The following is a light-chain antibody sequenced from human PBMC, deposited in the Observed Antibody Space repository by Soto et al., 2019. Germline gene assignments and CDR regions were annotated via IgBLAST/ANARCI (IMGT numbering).Light chain of an antibody. CDR2: AKN. V-gene: IGLV1-44*01. CDR1: ASNIGRDP. CDR3: AGWDGSLKGFV. J-gene: IGLJ1*01. Sequence: QSALTQPPSAAGAPGQRVTISCSGSASNIGRDPVNWYQQVPGTAPKLLIYAKNHRPSGVPDRFSGSKSGTSASLVISGLQSEDEAEYFCAGWDGSLKGFVFGTGTKV.